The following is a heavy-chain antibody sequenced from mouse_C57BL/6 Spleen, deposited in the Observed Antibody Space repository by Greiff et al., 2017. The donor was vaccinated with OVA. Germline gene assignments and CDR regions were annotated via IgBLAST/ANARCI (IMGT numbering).Heavy chain of an antibody. CDR3: AREDNYYAMDY. CDR2: INPSSGYT. Sequence: SGAELARPGASVKMSCKASGYTFTSYTMHWVKQRPGQGLEWIGYINPSSGYTKYNQKFKDKATLTADKSSSTAYMQLSSLTSEDSAVYYCAREDNYYAMDYWGQGTSVTVSS. J-gene: IGHJ4*01. CDR1: GYTFTSYT. D-gene: IGHD1-3*01. V-gene: IGHV1-4*01.